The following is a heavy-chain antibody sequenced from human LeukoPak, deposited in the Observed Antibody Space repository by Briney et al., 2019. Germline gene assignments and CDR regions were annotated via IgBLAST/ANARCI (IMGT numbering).Heavy chain of an antibody. V-gene: IGHV3-23*01. CDR2: ISGDGVSP. D-gene: IGHD2-8*01. CDR1: GFTFNNYA. J-gene: IGHJ4*02. CDR3: ARAGLYAGSGLDF. Sequence: GGSLRLSCAASGFTFNNYALAWVRQTPEKGLECVSAISGDGVSPYYVDSVKGRFTISRDNAKNSMYLQMNSLRAEDTAIYYCARAGLYAGSGLDFWGQGTLVTVSS.